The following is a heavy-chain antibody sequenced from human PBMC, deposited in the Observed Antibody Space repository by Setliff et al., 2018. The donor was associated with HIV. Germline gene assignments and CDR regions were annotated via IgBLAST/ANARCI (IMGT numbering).Heavy chain of an antibody. CDR3: ARTGYAFDV. CDR2: IHVSGST. Sequence: PSETLSLTCTVSGGSMNANHWSWLRQSPGKGPEWIAYIHVSGSTYFNPSLSSRVTISIDTSNNQFSLRLSSVTAADTAVYYCARTGYAFDVWGLGTMVTVSS. V-gene: IGHV4-4*09. J-gene: IGHJ3*01. CDR1: GGSMNANH.